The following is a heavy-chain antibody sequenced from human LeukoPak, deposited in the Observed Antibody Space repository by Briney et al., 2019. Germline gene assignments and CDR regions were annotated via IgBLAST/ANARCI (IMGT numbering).Heavy chain of an antibody. CDR3: ARGGLGNYDILTGNYKYYHYMDV. V-gene: IGHV1-46*04. CDR2: INPSGGTT. Sequence: RASVKVSCKASGYTFTSYYIHWVRQAPGQGLEWMGKINPSGGTTTNAQTLLGRLTMTRDTSTNTVYMELSSLRSEDTAVYYCARGGLGNYDILTGNYKYYHYMDVWGEGTTVTVSS. D-gene: IGHD3-9*01. J-gene: IGHJ6*03. CDR1: GYTFTSYY.